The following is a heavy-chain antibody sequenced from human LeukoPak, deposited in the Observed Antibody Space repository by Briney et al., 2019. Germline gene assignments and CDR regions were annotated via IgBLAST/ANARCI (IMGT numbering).Heavy chain of an antibody. Sequence: SETLSLTCTVSGGSISSYYWSWIRQPPGKGPEWIGYIYYSGSTNYNPSLKSRVTISVDTSRNQFSLKLSSVTAADTAVYYCARGSGWYAYFDLWGRGTLVTVSS. CDR2: IYYSGST. J-gene: IGHJ2*01. CDR1: GGSISSYY. V-gene: IGHV4-59*01. D-gene: IGHD6-19*01. CDR3: ARGSGWYAYFDL.